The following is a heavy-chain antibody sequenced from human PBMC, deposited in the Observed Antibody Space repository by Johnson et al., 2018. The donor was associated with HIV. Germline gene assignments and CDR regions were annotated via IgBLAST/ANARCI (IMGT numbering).Heavy chain of an antibody. Sequence: VQLVESGGGVVRPGGSLRLSCAASGFTFDDHGMSWVRQGSGKGLEWVSGINWNGGSTGYADSVKGRFTISRDNAKNSLYLHMNTLRAEDTALYYCARVSSSTIAVAVHPFDSWGQGTMVTVAS. D-gene: IGHD6-19*01. CDR2: INWNGGST. CDR1: GFTFDDHG. V-gene: IGHV3-20*04. CDR3: ARVSSSTIAVAVHPFDS. J-gene: IGHJ3*02.